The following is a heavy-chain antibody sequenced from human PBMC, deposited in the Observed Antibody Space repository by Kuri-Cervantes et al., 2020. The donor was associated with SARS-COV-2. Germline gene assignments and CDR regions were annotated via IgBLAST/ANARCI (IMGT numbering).Heavy chain of an antibody. Sequence: SETLSLTCAVYGGSFNNYYWNWIRQPPGKGLEWIGEINHTGSTNYNPSLKSRVTISADTSKNQFSLKLNSVTPADTALYYCVRARSVAARYFYYYMDVWGSGTTVTVSS. CDR1: GGSFNNYY. D-gene: IGHD6-6*01. CDR2: INHTGST. J-gene: IGHJ6*03. CDR3: VRARSVAARYFYYYMDV. V-gene: IGHV4-34*01.